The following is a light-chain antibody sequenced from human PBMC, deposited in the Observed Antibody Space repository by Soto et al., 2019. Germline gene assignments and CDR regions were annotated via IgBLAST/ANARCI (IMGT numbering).Light chain of an antibody. Sequence: QSVLTQPASVSGSPGQSITISCTGTSSDIGDYVYVSWYQHLPGKAPKLLIFDVTHRPSGVSDRFSGSKSGNTASLTISGVRPEDEADYYCCSYTDIALDVVFGGGTKLTVL. V-gene: IGLV2-14*01. CDR3: CSYTDIALDVV. J-gene: IGLJ2*01. CDR2: DVT. CDR1: SSDIGDYVY.